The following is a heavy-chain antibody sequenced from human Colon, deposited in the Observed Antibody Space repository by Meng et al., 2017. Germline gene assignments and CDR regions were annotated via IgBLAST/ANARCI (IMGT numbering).Heavy chain of an antibody. CDR3: AHFLAPVGYFDY. J-gene: IGHJ4*02. CDR1: GFSLSTYGVG. D-gene: IGHD1-14*01. Sequence: IPLKGFGPPLVKPNQPLTLTCTFSGFSLSTYGVGVGWIRPPPGKALEWLALIYWDDDKRYSPSLKSRLTITKDTSKNQVVLTMTNMDPVDTATYYCAHFLAPVGYFDYWGQGALVTVSS. V-gene: IGHV2-5*02. CDR2: IYWDDDK.